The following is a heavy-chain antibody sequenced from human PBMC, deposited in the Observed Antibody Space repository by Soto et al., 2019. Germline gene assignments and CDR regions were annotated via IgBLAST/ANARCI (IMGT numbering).Heavy chain of an antibody. D-gene: IGHD1-26*01. CDR3: ARDLAKGGGSAGFDY. J-gene: IGHJ4*02. CDR1: GFTFRTYT. V-gene: IGHV3-21*01. Sequence: EVQLVESGGGLVKPGGSLRLSCISSGFTFRTYTMNWVRQAPGKGLEWVSGIRGFSPYTFYAESVRGRFTISRDNAKNSLFLQMDSLRAEDTAVYYCARDLAKGGGSAGFDYWGQGTLVTVSS. CDR2: IRGFSPYT.